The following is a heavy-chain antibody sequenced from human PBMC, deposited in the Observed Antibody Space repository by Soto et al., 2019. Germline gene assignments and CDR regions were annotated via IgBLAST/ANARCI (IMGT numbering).Heavy chain of an antibody. Sequence: GGSLRLSCVASGCMFTRSTMNWVRQSPGKGLEWVSSITSASDYIFYADSVKGRFTISRDNAKNSLYLQMNSLRAEDTAVYYCARVGTGYYTPLDIWGQGTMVIVS. CDR1: GCMFTRST. CDR3: ARVGTGYYTPLDI. V-gene: IGHV3-21*01. J-gene: IGHJ3*02. CDR2: ITSASDYI. D-gene: IGHD3-9*01.